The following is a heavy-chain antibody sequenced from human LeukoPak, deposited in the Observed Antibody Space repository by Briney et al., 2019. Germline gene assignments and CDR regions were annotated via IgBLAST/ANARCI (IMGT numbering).Heavy chain of an antibody. J-gene: IGHJ4*02. V-gene: IGHV3-30*04. CDR2: ISYDGSNK. D-gene: IGHD5-18*01. CDR3: AFLLYGYFEPADY. Sequence: GSLRLSCAASGFTFSSYAMHWVRQAPGKGLEWVAVISYDGSNKYYADSVKGRFTISRDNSKNTLYLQMNSLRAEDTAVYYCAFLLYGYFEPADYWGQGTLVTVSS. CDR1: GFTFSSYA.